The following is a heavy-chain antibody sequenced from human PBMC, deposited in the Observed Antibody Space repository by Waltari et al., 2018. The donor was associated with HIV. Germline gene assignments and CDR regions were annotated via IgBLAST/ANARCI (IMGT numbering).Heavy chain of an antibody. D-gene: IGHD3-22*01. J-gene: IGHJ4*02. CDR2: IYSSGNT. CDR3: ARHTAPFYYDSNAYFDY. CDR1: GGSISSGSYY. V-gene: IGHV4-61*02. Sequence: QVQLQESGPGLVKPSQTLSLSCTVSGGSISSGSYYWSWIRQPAGKGLEWIGRIYSSGNTNYNPSLKSRVTISVDTSKNLFSLNLNSVTAADTAVYYCARHTAPFYYDSNAYFDYWGQGTLVTVSS.